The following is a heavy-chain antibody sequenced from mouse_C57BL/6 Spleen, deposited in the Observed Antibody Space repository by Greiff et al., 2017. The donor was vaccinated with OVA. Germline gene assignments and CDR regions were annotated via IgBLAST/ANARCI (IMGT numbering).Heavy chain of an antibody. CDR1: GYTFTSYW. D-gene: IGHD1-1*02. CDR3: AREYGYAIDD. Sequence: QVQLQQPGAELVRPGSSVKLSCKASGYTFTSYWMHWVKQRPIQGLEWIGNIDPSDSETHYNQKFKDKATLTVDKSSSTAYMQLNSRTSEDSDVYYYAREYGYAIDDWGQGTSVTVSS. CDR2: IDPSDSET. V-gene: IGHV1-52*01. J-gene: IGHJ4*01.